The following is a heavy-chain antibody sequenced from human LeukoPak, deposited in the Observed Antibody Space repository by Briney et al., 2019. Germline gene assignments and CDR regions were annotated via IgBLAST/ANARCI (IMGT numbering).Heavy chain of an antibody. V-gene: IGHV3-21*04. CDR2: IGSSSSYI. J-gene: IGHJ4*02. D-gene: IGHD1-1*01. Sequence: GGSLRLSCAASGFTFSGNSMNWVRQAPGKGLEWVSSIGSSSSYIYYADSVKGRFTISRDNAKNSVYLQMNSLRADDTAVYYCARGGWKGDYWGQGTLVTVSS. CDR1: GFTFSGNS. CDR3: ARGGWKGDY.